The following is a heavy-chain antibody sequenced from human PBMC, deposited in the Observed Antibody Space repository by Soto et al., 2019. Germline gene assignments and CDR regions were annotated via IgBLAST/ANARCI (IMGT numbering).Heavy chain of an antibody. J-gene: IGHJ6*02. CDR1: GYSISSGYY. V-gene: IGHV4-38-2*01. Sequence: SETLSLTCAVSGYSISSGYYWGWIRQPPGKGLEWIGSIYHSGRTYYNPSLKSRVTISVDTSKNQSSLKLSSVTAADTSVYYCARVGGYGMDVWGQGTTVTVSS. CDR3: ARVGGYGMDV. D-gene: IGHD3-10*01. CDR2: IYHSGRT.